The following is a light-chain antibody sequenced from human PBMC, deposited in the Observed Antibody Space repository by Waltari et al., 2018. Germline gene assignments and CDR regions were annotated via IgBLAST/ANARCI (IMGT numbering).Light chain of an antibody. CDR1: SSNIGAGYD. J-gene: IGLJ2*01. V-gene: IGLV1-40*01. CDR2: GNS. CDR3: QSYDSSLGGSV. Sequence: QSVLTQPPSVSGAPGQRVTISCTGSSSNIGAGYDVHWYQQLPVTAPKLLIYGNSNRPSGVPDRFSGSKSGTSASLAITGLQAEDEADYYCQSYDSSLGGSVFGGGTKLTVL.